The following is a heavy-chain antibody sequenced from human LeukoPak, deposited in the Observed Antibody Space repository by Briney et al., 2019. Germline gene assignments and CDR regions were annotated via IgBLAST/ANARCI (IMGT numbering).Heavy chain of an antibody. J-gene: IGHJ6*02. V-gene: IGHV3-9*01. D-gene: IGHD1-7*01. CDR1: GFTFDDYA. CDR2: ISWNSGSV. Sequence: QAGGSLRLSCAASGFTFDDYAMHWVRQAPGKGLEWVSGISWNSGSVGYADSVKGRFTISRDNAKNSLYLQMNSLRAEDTALHYCAKDKEAGTAGYYYGMDVWGQGTTVTVSS. CDR3: AKDKEAGTAGYYYGMDV.